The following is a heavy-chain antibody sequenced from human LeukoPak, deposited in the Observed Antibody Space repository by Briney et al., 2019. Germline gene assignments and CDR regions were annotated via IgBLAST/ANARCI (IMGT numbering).Heavy chain of an antibody. D-gene: IGHD1-14*01. J-gene: IGHJ4*02. V-gene: IGHV3-33*01. CDR1: GFTFGGYG. CDR3: TRYNNDHFDY. CDR2: IAYDGSRA. Sequence: GGSLRLSCAGSGFTFGGYGMHWFRQTPGKGLEWVAVIAYDGSRAFYADSVKGRSTISRDNSKNTMSVQMDDLRAEDTVVYYCTRYNNDHFDYWGQGTLVTVSS.